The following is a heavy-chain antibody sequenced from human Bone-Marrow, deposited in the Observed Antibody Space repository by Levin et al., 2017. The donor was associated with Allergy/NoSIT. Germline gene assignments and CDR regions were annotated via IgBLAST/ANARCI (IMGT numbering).Heavy chain of an antibody. V-gene: IGHV3-7*04. CDR3: ARDLRTPRGRGAFDI. CDR1: GFTFNTYW. D-gene: IGHD3-10*01. CDR2: IKEDGSEK. Sequence: RGSLRLSCADSGFTFNTYWMTWVRQAPGKGLEWVANIKEDGSEKYYVDSVKGRFTISRDNAENSLYLQMNSLRAEDTAVYYCARDLRTPRGRGAFDIWGQGTTVTVSS. J-gene: IGHJ3*02.